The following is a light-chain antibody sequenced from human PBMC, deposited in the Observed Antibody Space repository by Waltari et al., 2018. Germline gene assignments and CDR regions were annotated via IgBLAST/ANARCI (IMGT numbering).Light chain of an antibody. V-gene: IGKV3-20*01. CDR1: QSIGRY. J-gene: IGKJ1*01. Sequence: EIVLTQSPGTLSLSPGERATLSCRASQSIGRYLVWYQQKPGQAPRLLIYAASSRATGIPDRFSGSGCGTDFSLTISRLEPEDFAVYYCQNHERLPATFGQGTKVEIK. CDR3: QNHERLPAT. CDR2: AAS.